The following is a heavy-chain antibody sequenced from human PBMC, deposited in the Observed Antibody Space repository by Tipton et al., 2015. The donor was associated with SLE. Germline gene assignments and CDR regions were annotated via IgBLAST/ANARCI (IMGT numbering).Heavy chain of an antibody. CDR3: AREVIVGATKFDY. V-gene: IGHV4-31*03. J-gene: IGHJ4*02. Sequence: TLSLTCTVSGDSVTSGGRYWMWLRQHPGQGLEWIGSSSFRGRTSYTPSLKSRVSISVDTSKNQVFLMLSSVTAADTGVYYCAREVIVGATKFDYWGQGALVTVSS. CDR1: GDSVTSGGRY. CDR2: SSFRGRT. D-gene: IGHD1-26*01.